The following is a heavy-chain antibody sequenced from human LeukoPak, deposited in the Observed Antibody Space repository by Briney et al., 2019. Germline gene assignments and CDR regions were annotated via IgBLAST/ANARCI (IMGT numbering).Heavy chain of an antibody. CDR1: GYTLTELS. CDR3: ATAYCSSTSCYGSFDY. CDR2: FDPEDGET. V-gene: IGHV1-24*01. J-gene: IGHJ4*02. Sequence: ASVKVSCKVSGYTLTELSMNWVREAPGQGHGWMGGFDPEDGETIYAQKFQGRVTMTEDTSTDTAYMELSSLRSEDTAVYYCATAYCSSTSCYGSFDYWGQGTLVTVSS. D-gene: IGHD2-2*01.